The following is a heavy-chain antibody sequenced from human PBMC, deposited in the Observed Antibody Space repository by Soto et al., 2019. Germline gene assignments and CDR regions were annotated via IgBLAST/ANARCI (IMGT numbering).Heavy chain of an antibody. J-gene: IGHJ4*02. Sequence: NPGGSLRLSCAASGFTFSDYYMSWIRQAPGRGLEWVSYISSSGSTIYYADSVKGRFTISRDNAKNSLYLQMNSLRAEDTAVYYCARGVGYNWNYGTVFDYWGQGTLVTVSS. V-gene: IGHV3-11*01. CDR1: GFTFSDYY. CDR2: ISSSGSTI. CDR3: ARGVGYNWNYGTVFDY. D-gene: IGHD1-7*01.